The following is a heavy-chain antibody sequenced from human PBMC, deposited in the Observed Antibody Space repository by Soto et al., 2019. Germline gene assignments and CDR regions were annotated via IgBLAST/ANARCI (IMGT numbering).Heavy chain of an antibody. CDR2: ISSSGRT. CDR3: AAYDSSSYTFDY. J-gene: IGHJ4*02. Sequence: QVQLQESGPGLVKPSQTLSLTCTVSGGSFSSGDYSWTWIRQHPGKGLEWIGYISSSGRTSYNPSLKSRVIISVDTSKKQFSLKLSSVTTADTAVYYCAAYDSSSYTFDYWGQGTLVTVSS. CDR1: GGSFSSGDYS. V-gene: IGHV4-31*03. D-gene: IGHD3-22*01.